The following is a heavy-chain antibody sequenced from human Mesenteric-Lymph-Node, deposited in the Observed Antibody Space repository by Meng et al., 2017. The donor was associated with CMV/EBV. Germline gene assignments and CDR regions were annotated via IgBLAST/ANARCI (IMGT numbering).Heavy chain of an antibody. CDR1: GGTFSSYT. Sequence: SVKVSCKASGGTFSSYTISWVRQAPGQGLEWMGRIIPILGIANYAQKFQGRVTITADKSTSTAYMELSSLRSEDTAVYYCAREQKSHADGYYYYYYGMDVWGQGTTVTVSS. CDR3: AREQKSHADGYYYYYYGMDV. J-gene: IGHJ6*02. CDR2: IIPILGIA. V-gene: IGHV1-69*04.